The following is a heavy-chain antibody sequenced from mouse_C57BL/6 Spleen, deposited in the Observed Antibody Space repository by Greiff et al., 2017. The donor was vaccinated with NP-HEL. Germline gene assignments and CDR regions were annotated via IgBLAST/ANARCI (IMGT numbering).Heavy chain of an antibody. J-gene: IGHJ3*01. D-gene: IGHD2-4*01. CDR1: GFSLTSYG. V-gene: IGHV2-6*01. CDR3: ATYDYDGVSFAY. CDR2: IWGVGST. Sequence: QVQLQQSGPGLVAPSQSLSITCTVSGFSLTSYGVDWVRQSPGKGLEWLGVIWGVGSTNYNSALKSRLSISKDNSKSQVFLKMNSLQTDDTAMYYCATYDYDGVSFAYWGQGTLVTVSA.